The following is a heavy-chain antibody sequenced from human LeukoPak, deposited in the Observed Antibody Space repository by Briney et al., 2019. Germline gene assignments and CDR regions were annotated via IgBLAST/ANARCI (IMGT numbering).Heavy chain of an antibody. V-gene: IGHV4-34*01. Sequence: SETLSLTCAVYGGSFSGYYWSWIRQPPGKGLEWIGEINHSGSTNYNPSLKSRVTISVDTSKNQFSLKLSSVTAADTAVYYCARADVEAARMYYFDYWGQGTLVTVSS. CDR3: ARADVEAARMYYFDY. D-gene: IGHD6-6*01. J-gene: IGHJ4*02. CDR1: GGSFSGYY. CDR2: INHSGST.